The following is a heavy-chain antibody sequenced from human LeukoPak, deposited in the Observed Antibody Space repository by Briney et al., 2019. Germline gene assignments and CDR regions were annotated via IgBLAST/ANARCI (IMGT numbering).Heavy chain of an antibody. V-gene: IGHV1-18*01. CDR2: ISTYNGNT. CDR1: GYTFTIYG. J-gene: IGHJ6*02. Sequence: GASVKVSCKASGYTFTIYGISWVRQAPAQGLGWMGWISTYNGNTNYEQKLQGRVTMTTDTSTSTAYMELRSLRSDDTAVYYCARDDGDQLLGYYYYGMDVWGQGTTVTVSS. CDR3: ARDDGDQLLGYYYYGMDV. D-gene: IGHD2-2*01.